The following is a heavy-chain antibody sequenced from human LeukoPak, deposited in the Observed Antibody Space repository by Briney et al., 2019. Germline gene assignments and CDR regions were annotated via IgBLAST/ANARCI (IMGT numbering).Heavy chain of an antibody. D-gene: IGHD3-10*01. Sequence: SETLSLTCTVSGDSISSYFWSWLRQPPGKGLEWIGYIYYSGTTNYNPSLKSRVTISVDTSKNQFSLKLTSVTAADTAMYYCARVQEVMIRGASYWFDPWGQGTLVTVSS. V-gene: IGHV4-59*01. J-gene: IGHJ5*02. CDR1: GDSISSYF. CDR3: ARVQEVMIRGASYWFDP. CDR2: IYYSGTT.